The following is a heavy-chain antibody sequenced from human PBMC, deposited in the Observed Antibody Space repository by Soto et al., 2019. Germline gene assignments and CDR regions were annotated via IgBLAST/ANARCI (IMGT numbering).Heavy chain of an antibody. CDR3: AKDPSRPSNPKYIVVVPAAIDY. Sequence: GGSLRLSCAASGFTFSSYAMSWVRQAPGKGLEWVSAISGSGGSTYYADSVKGRFTISRDNSKNTLYLQMNSLRAEDTAVYYCAKDPSRPSNPKYIVVVPAAIDYWGQGTLVTVSS. CDR2: ISGSGGST. V-gene: IGHV3-23*01. D-gene: IGHD2-2*02. J-gene: IGHJ4*02. CDR1: GFTFSSYA.